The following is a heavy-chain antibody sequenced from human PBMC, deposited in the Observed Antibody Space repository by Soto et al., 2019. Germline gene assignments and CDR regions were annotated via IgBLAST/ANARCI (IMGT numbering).Heavy chain of an antibody. CDR2: IYYSGST. V-gene: IGHV4-31*03. Sequence: PSETLSLTCTVSGGSISSGGYCWSWIRQHPGKGLEWIGYIYYSGSTYYNPSLKSRVTISVDTSKNQFSLKLSSVTAADTAVYYCARGTLIYDILTGYYTANWFDPWGQGTLVTVSS. D-gene: IGHD3-9*01. CDR3: ARGTLIYDILTGYYTANWFDP. CDR1: GGSISSGGYC. J-gene: IGHJ5*02.